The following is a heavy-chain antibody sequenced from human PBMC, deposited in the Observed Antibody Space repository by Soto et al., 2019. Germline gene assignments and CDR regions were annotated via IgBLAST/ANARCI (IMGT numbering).Heavy chain of an antibody. CDR1: GYSINSDYY. CDR3: AKQGYQPSGPMNLLDS. CDR2: VDHSGRT. J-gene: IGHJ4*02. Sequence: SETLSLTCAVSGYSINSDYYWGWIRQPPGKGLEWIGSVDHSGRTYYSPSLRSRLTIFIDTAKNQFSLRLTSVTAADTAVYFFAKQGYQPSGPMNLLDSWGPGILVTVS. D-gene: IGHD2-2*01. V-gene: IGHV4-38-2*01.